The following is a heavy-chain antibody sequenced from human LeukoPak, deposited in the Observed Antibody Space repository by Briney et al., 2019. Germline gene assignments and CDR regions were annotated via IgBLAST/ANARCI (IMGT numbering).Heavy chain of an antibody. D-gene: IGHD2-15*01. Sequence: GESLKISCKGSGYRFTNFWIAWVRQMPGKGLEWMGIIYPSDSDVRYSPAFQGQATISADKSINTAKLLWSSLQASDTALYYCARQEYCSGGSCYTWFDPWGQGTLVTVSS. J-gene: IGHJ5*02. CDR3: ARQEYCSGGSCYTWFDP. CDR1: GYRFTNFW. V-gene: IGHV5-51*01. CDR2: IYPSDSDV.